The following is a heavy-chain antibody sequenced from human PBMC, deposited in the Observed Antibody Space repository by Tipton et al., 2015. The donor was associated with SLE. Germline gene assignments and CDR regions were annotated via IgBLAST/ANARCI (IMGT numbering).Heavy chain of an antibody. J-gene: IGHJ4*02. D-gene: IGHD3-22*01. CDR1: GFTFSSYA. CDR2: ISSSSSYI. V-gene: IGHV3-21*01. CDR3: ARDTSSYYDSSGYPFDY. Sequence: GSLRLSCAASGFTFSSYAMSWVRQAPGKGLEWVSSISSSSSYIYYADSVKGRFTISRDNAKNSLYLQMNSLRAEDTAVYYCARDTSSYYDSSGYPFDYWGQGTLVTVSS.